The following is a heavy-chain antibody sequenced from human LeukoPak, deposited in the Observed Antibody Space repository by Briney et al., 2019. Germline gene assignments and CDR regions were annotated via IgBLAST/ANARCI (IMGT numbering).Heavy chain of an antibody. Sequence: ASVKVSCKASGYTFTGYYMHWLRQAPGQGLEWMGWINPNSGGTSYAQKFQGRVTMTRDTSISTAYMELSRLRSDDTAVYYCTRDYGDYDSFDYWGQGTLVTVSS. J-gene: IGHJ4*02. V-gene: IGHV1-2*02. CDR3: TRDYGDYDSFDY. CDR2: INPNSGGT. CDR1: GYTFTGYY. D-gene: IGHD4-17*01.